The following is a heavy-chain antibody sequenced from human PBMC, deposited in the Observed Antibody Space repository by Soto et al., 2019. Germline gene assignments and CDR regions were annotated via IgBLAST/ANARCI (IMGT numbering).Heavy chain of an antibody. V-gene: IGHV4-59*01. J-gene: IGHJ4*02. D-gene: IGHD3-9*01. CDR3: ARLIRYFYFDY. CDR2: IYYSGST. CDR1: GGSISSYY. Sequence: QVQLQESGPGLVKPSETLSLTCTVSGGSISSYYWSWIRQPPGKGLEWIGYIYYSGSTNYNPSLKSXVTXSXATPKNQFSLKLSSVTAADTAVYYCARLIRYFYFDYWGQGTLVTVSS.